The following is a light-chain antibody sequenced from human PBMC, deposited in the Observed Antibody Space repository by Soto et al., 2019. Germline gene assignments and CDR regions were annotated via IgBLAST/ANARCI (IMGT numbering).Light chain of an antibody. V-gene: IGKV4-1*01. CDR2: WAS. CDR1: QSVLYSSNSKND. CDR3: QQHHSTPLT. J-gene: IGKJ5*01. Sequence: DSVMTQSPDSLAVSLGERATINCKSSQSVLYSSNSKNDLALYQQKAGQPPKLLIYWASTRESGVPDRFSGSGSGTDFTLTISSLQAEDVAVYYCQQHHSTPLTFGQGTRLEI.